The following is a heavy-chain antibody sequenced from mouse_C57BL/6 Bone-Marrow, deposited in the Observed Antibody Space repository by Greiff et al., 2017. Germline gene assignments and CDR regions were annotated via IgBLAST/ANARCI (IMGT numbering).Heavy chain of an antibody. J-gene: IGHJ3*01. CDR2: IDPNSGGT. D-gene: IGHD4-1*01. CDR3: ARRDWDGPWFAY. Sequence: VKLQQPGAELVKPGASVKLSCKASGYTFTSYWMHWVKQRPGRGLEWIGRIDPNSGGTKYNEKFKSKATLTVDKPSSTAYMQLSSLTSEDSAVYYCARRDWDGPWFAYWGQGTLVTVSA. CDR1: GYTFTSYW. V-gene: IGHV1-72*01.